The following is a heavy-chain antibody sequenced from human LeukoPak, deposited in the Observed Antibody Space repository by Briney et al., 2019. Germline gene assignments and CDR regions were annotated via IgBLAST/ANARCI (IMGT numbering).Heavy chain of an antibody. CDR1: GYSFTSCW. V-gene: IGHV5-51*01. CDR2: IYPGDSDT. CDR3: ARPVRYYDFWSGYYRDAFDI. D-gene: IGHD3-3*01. Sequence: GESLKISCKGSGYSFTSCWIGWVRQMPGKGLEWMGIIYPGDSDTRYSPSFQGQVTISADKSISTAYLQWSSLKASDTAMYYCARPVRYYDFWSGYYRDAFDIWGQGTMVTVSS. J-gene: IGHJ3*02.